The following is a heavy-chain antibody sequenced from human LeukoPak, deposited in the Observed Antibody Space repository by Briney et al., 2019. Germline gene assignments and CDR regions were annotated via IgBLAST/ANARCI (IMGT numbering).Heavy chain of an antibody. Sequence: GGSLRLSCAASGFTVSSNYMSWVRQAPGKGLEWVSVIYSGGSTYYADSVKGRFTIPRDNSKNTLYLQMNSLRAEDTAVYYCARDKSNPPYYYYGMDVWGQGTTVTVSS. CDR2: IYSGGST. CDR1: GFTVSSNY. J-gene: IGHJ6*02. CDR3: ARDKSNPPYYYYGMDV. V-gene: IGHV3-66*01.